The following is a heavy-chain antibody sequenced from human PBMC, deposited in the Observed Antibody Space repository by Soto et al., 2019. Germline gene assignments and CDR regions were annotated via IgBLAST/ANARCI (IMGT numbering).Heavy chain of an antibody. D-gene: IGHD5-12*01. Sequence: GGSLKLSWAAPGFTFHSYWMHWVPQAQGKGLVWVSRINSDGSSTSYADSVKGRFTISRDNTRNTVYLQMTGLRVEDTGVYYCATPGRRDSYDFDAWGQGTLVTVSS. CDR1: GFTFHSYW. V-gene: IGHV3-74*01. CDR2: INSDGSST. CDR3: ATPGRRDSYDFDA. J-gene: IGHJ4*02.